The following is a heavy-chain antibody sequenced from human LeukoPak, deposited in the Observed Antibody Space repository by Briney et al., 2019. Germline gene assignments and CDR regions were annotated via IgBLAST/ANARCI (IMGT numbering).Heavy chain of an antibody. CDR1: GGSFSGYY. V-gene: IGHV4-34*01. CDR2: INHSGST. J-gene: IGHJ2*01. D-gene: IGHD4-17*01. Sequence: PSETLSLTCAVYGGSFSGYYWSWIRQPPGKGLEWIGDINHSGSTNYNPSLKSRVTISVDTSKNQFSLKLSSVTAADTAVYYCARDQTTVTTLEYFDLWGRGTLVTVSS. CDR3: ARDQTTVTTLEYFDL.